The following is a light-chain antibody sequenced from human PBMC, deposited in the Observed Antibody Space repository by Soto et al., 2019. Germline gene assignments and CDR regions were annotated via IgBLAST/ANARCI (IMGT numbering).Light chain of an antibody. J-gene: IGLJ2*01. CDR3: HSYYSSLRGDVV. Sequence: QSVLTQPPSVSGAPGQRVTISCTGSSSNIGAGYDVHWYQQLPGTAPKLLIYGNSNRPSGVPDRFSGSKSGTSASLAITGLLADDDADYYCHSYYSSLRGDVVFGGGTKLTVL. V-gene: IGLV1-40*01. CDR2: GNS. CDR1: SSNIGAGYD.